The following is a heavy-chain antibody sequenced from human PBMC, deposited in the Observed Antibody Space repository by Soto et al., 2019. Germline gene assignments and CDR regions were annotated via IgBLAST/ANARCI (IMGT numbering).Heavy chain of an antibody. Sequence: SETLSLTCTVSGGSISSGDYYWAWIRQPPGKGLEWIGNIYYSGSTYYNPSLKSRVAISVDTSKNHFSLKLSSVTAAETAVYYCASRKSSPYFDYWGQGTLVTVS. J-gene: IGHJ4*02. CDR1: GGSISSGDYY. D-gene: IGHD3-10*01. V-gene: IGHV4-30-4*01. CDR2: IYYSGST. CDR3: ASRKSSPYFDY.